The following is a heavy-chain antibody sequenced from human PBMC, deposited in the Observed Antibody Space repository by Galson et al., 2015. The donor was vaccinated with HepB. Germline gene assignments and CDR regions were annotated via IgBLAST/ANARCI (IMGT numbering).Heavy chain of an antibody. CDR1: GGSFSGYY. D-gene: IGHD2-2*01. CDR2: INHSGST. CDR3: ARTTSAAYYYYYYYMDV. J-gene: IGHJ6*03. Sequence: ETLSLTCAVYGGSFSGYYWSWIRQPPGKGLEWIGEINHSGSTNYNPSLKSRVTISVDTSKNQFSLKLSSVTAADTAVYYCARTTSAAYYYYYYYMDVWGKGTTVTVSS. V-gene: IGHV4-34*01.